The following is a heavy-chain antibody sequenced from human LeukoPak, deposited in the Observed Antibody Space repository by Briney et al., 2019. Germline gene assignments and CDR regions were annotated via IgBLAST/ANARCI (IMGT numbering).Heavy chain of an antibody. CDR2: IYHSGST. J-gene: IGHJ5*02. D-gene: IGHD3-10*01. Sequence: SQTLSLTCAVSGGSLSSGGYSGSWIRQPPGKGLEWIGYIYHSGSTYYNPSLKSRVTISVDRSKNQFSLKLSSVTAADTAVYSCAREADYYGSGSYGWFDPWGQGTLVTVSS. V-gene: IGHV4-30-2*01. CDR1: GGSLSSGGYS. CDR3: AREADYYGSGSYGWFDP.